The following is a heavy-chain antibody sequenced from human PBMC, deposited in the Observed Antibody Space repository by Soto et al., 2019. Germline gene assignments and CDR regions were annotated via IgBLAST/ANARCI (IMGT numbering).Heavy chain of an antibody. CDR3: VRRSTVPYNAVDV. Sequence: GGSLRLSCAGSGFSFGSYEMHWVRQAPGKGLEWVTFTSYDGSINYYADSVKGRFTMSRDNSKNLLYLQMNSLRTEDTAVYYCVRRSTVPYNAVDVWGQGTTVTVSS. V-gene: IGHV3-30*04. D-gene: IGHD4-17*01. J-gene: IGHJ6*02. CDR1: GFSFGSYE. CDR2: TSYDGSIN.